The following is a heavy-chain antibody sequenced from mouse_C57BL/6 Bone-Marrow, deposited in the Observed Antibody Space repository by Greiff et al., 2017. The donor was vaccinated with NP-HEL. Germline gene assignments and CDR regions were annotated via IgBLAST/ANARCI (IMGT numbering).Heavy chain of an antibody. CDR3: ARARGTGSIAY. D-gene: IGHD4-1*01. CDR2: IHPNSGST. Sequence: VQLQQPGAELVKPGASVKLSCKASGYTFTSYWMHWVKQRPGQGLEWIGMIHPNSGSTNYNEKFKSKATLTVDKSSSTAYMQLSSLTSEDSAVYYCARARGTGSIAYGGQGTLVTVSA. V-gene: IGHV1-64*01. CDR1: GYTFTSYW. J-gene: IGHJ3*01.